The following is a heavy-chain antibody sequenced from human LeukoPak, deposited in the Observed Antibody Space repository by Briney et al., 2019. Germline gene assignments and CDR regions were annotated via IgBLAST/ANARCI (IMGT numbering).Heavy chain of an antibody. V-gene: IGHV3-74*01. D-gene: IGHD6-19*01. CDR2: INSAGSTT. CDR1: GFTFSRYW. Sequence: PGGALRLSFAGSGFTFSRYWLHWVRQAPRKGLVWVSRINSAGSTTSDADSVMGGFTISRDNAKNTLYLQINSLRAEDTAVYYCARVIYSGWEGELSDWGQGTLVTVSS. J-gene: IGHJ4*02. CDR3: ARVIYSGWEGELSD.